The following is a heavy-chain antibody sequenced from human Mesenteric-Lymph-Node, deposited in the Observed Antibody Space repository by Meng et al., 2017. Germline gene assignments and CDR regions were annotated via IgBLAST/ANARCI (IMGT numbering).Heavy chain of an antibody. V-gene: IGHV4-30-4*01. Sequence: QVQLQESGPGLVKPSQTLSLTCTVSCGSISSSDYYWSWIRQPPGKGLEWIGYIYYSGSTYYNPSLKSRVTISVDTSKNQFSLKLRSVTAADTAVYYCARDSRMTTVLASQNDAFDIWGQGTMVTVSS. CDR2: IYYSGST. CDR1: CGSISSSDYY. J-gene: IGHJ3*02. D-gene: IGHD4-17*01. CDR3: ARDSRMTTVLASQNDAFDI.